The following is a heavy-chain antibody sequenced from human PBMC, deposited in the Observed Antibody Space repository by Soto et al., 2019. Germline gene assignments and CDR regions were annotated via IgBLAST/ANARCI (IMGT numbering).Heavy chain of an antibody. CDR2: IKQDGSAK. CDR1: GFTFSSYG. CDR3: AKAYYDSSGYHYGHY. V-gene: IGHV3-7*03. D-gene: IGHD3-22*01. Sequence: PGGSLRLSCAASGFTFSSYGMTWVRQAPGKGLEWVANIKQDGSAKYYVDSVKGRFTISRDNSKNTLYLQMNSLRAEDTAVYYCAKAYYDSSGYHYGHYWGQGTLVTVSS. J-gene: IGHJ4*02.